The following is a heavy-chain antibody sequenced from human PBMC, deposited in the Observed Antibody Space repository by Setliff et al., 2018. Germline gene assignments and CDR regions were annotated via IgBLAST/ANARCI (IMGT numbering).Heavy chain of an antibody. D-gene: IGHD5-12*01. Sequence: GESLKISCAASGLTFSGSAMYWVRQASGKGLEWVGRIRSKANSYATLYAASVKGRFIISRDDSKNTAYLQMNSLKTEDTAVYYCTSPRDGYDTFDIWGQGTMVTVSS. J-gene: IGHJ3*02. CDR2: IRSKANSYAT. CDR3: TSPRDGYDTFDI. CDR1: GLTFSGSA. V-gene: IGHV3-73*01.